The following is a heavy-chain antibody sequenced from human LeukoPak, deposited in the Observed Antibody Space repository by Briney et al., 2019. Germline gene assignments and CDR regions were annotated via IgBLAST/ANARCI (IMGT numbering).Heavy chain of an antibody. Sequence: ASVKVSCKASGYTFTSYGIGWVRQAPGQGLEWMGWISANNGNTNYAQKFQGRVTMTTDTSTSTVYMELRSLTSDDTAVYYCARVVVRGVNWFDPWGQRTLVTVSS. D-gene: IGHD3-10*01. J-gene: IGHJ5*02. CDR3: ARVVVRGVNWFDP. CDR2: ISANNGNT. V-gene: IGHV1-18*04. CDR1: GYTFTSYG.